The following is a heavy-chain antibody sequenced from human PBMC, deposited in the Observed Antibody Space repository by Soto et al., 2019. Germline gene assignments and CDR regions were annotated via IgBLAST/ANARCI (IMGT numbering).Heavy chain of an antibody. V-gene: IGHV4-4*02. CDR2: IYHSGST. Sequence: KPSETLSLTCAVSGGSISSSNWWSWVRQPPGKGLEWIGEIYHSGSTHYNPSLKSRVTISVDTSKNQFSLKLSSVTAADTAVYYCARRWGRTFDYWGQGTLVTVSS. D-gene: IGHD7-27*01. J-gene: IGHJ4*02. CDR3: ARRWGRTFDY. CDR1: GGSISSSNW.